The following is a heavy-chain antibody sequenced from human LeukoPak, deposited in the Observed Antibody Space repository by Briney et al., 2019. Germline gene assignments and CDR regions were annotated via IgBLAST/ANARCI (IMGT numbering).Heavy chain of an antibody. D-gene: IGHD3-10*01. J-gene: IGHJ3*02. V-gene: IGHV1-8*01. CDR1: GHTFTSYD. CDR2: MNPNSGNT. CDR3: ARDGFGELLSNDAFDI. Sequence: ASVKVSCKASGHTFTSYDINWVRQATGQGLEWMGWMNPNSGNTGYAQKFQGRVTMTRNTSISTAYMELSSLRSEDTAVYYCARDGFGELLSNDAFDIWGQGTMVTVSS.